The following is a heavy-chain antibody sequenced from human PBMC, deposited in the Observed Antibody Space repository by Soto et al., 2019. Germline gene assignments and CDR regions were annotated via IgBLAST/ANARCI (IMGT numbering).Heavy chain of an antibody. CDR3: GRARSAAMVTSDY. CDR2: ISAYNDDR. Sequence: GPEVKKPGASVKVSCKASGYSFSDYGVTWERQSPGQGLQWMGWISAYNDDRNYAQNFQDRITMTTDTSTSTAYVELRSLRSDDTVVYFCGRARSAAMVTSDYWGQGTLVTVSS. D-gene: IGHD5-18*01. J-gene: IGHJ4*02. CDR1: GYSFSDYG. V-gene: IGHV1-18*01.